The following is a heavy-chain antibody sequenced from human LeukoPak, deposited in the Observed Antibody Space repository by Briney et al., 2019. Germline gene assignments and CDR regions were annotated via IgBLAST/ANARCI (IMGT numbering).Heavy chain of an antibody. J-gene: IGHJ6*02. CDR2: IYYSGST. D-gene: IGHD2-8*01. Sequence: NPSETLSLTCTVSGGSVSSGSYYWSWIRQPPGKGLEWIGYIYYSGSTNYNPSLKSRVTISVDTSKNQFSLKVRSVTAADTAVYYCARGHVGSYAYYYYYGMDVWGQGTTVTVSS. CDR3: ARGHVGSYAYYYYYGMDV. V-gene: IGHV4-61*01. CDR1: GGSVSSGSYY.